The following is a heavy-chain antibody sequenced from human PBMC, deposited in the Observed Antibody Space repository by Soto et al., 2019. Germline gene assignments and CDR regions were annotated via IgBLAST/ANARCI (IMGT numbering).Heavy chain of an antibody. D-gene: IGHD1-26*01. CDR1: GGTFSSYA. CDR2: IIPIFGTA. J-gene: IGHJ4*02. V-gene: IGHV1-69*06. CDR3: AREGGVGATTGWD. Sequence: QVQLVQSGAEVKKPGSSVKVSCKASGGTFSSYAISWVRQAPGQGLEWMGGIIPIFGTANYAQKFQGRVTITADISTSRAYRELRSRRAGDTAVYYCAREGGVGATTGWDWGQGTLVTVSS.